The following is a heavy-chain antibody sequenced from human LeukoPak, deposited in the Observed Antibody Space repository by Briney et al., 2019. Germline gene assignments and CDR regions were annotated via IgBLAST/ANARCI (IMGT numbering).Heavy chain of an antibody. Sequence: GESLKISCKGSGYSFTTYWIGWVRQMPGKGLEWMGIIYPGDSDTKYRPSFQGPVTISADKSISTAYLQWSSLKASDTAMYYCARSCTSTSCYLTDAFDIWGQGTMVTVSS. CDR1: GYSFTTYW. D-gene: IGHD2-2*01. CDR2: IYPGDSDT. J-gene: IGHJ3*02. V-gene: IGHV5-51*01. CDR3: ARSCTSTSCYLTDAFDI.